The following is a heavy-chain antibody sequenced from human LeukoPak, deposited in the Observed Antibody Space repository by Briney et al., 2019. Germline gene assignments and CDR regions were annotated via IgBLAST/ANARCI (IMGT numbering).Heavy chain of an antibody. D-gene: IGHD1-26*01. CDR2: INPNSGGT. Sequence: ASVKVSCKASGYTFTGYYMHWVRQAPGQGLEWMGWINPNSGGTNYAQKFQGRVTMTRDTSVSTAYMELSRLRSDDTAVYYCARALAAYSSWELLYYFDYWGQGTLVTVSS. J-gene: IGHJ4*02. V-gene: IGHV1-2*02. CDR3: ARALAAYSSWELLYYFDY. CDR1: GYTFTGYY.